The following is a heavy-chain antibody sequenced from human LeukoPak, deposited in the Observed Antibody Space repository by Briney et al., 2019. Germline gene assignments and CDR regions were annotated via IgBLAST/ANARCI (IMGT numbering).Heavy chain of an antibody. D-gene: IGHD3-10*01. CDR3: ASWGGGHSDLYFDN. V-gene: IGHV4-38-2*01. CDR1: GYFISNGYY. CDR2: MSHSGTT. J-gene: IGHJ4*02. Sequence: SETLSPTCAVSGYFISNGYYWGWIRQPPGKGLEWIGSMSHSGTTYYNPSLKSRVTISLDTSKNQFSLILSSVTAADTAVYYCASWGGGHSDLYFDNWGQGTLVSVSS.